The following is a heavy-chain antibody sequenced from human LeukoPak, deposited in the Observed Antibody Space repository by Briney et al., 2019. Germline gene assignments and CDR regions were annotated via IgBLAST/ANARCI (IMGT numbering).Heavy chain of an antibody. CDR3: ASPLTHYDILTGYPT. V-gene: IGHV1-8*01. CDR1: GYTFTSYD. J-gene: IGHJ5*02. CDR2: MNPNSGNT. Sequence: ASVKVSCKASGYTFTSYDINWVRQATGQGLEWMGWMNPNSGNTGYAQKFQGRVTMTRDTSISTAYMELSSLRSEGTAVYYCASPLTHYDILTGYPTWGQGTLVTVSS. D-gene: IGHD3-9*01.